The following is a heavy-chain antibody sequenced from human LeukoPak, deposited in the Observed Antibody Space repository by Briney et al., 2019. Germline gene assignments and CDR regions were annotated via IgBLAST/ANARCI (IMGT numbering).Heavy chain of an antibody. CDR3: ARDMGSGSLHY. V-gene: IGHV1-46*01. CDR2: INPSGGST. J-gene: IGHJ4*02. Sequence: ASVKVSCKASGYTFTSYYMHWVRQAPGQGLEWMGIINPSGGSTSYAQKFQGRVTITRDTSASTAYMELSSLRPEDTAMYYCARDMGSGSLHYWGQGTLVTVSS. CDR1: GYTFTSYY. D-gene: IGHD1-26*01.